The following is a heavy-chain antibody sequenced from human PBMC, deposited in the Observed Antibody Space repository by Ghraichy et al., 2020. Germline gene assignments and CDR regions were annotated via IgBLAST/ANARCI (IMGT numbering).Heavy chain of an antibody. CDR2: IYWNDDK. D-gene: IGHD3-10*01. Sequence: SLTTSGVGVAWIRQPPGKALEWLAVIYWNDDKRYSPSLRSRLTITKDTSKNQVLFTMTNMDPLDTATYFCAHSMVRGPPEENWFESWGQGTLVTVSS. CDR3: AHSMVRGPPEENWFES. CDR1: SLTTSGVG. J-gene: IGHJ5*01. V-gene: IGHV2-5*01.